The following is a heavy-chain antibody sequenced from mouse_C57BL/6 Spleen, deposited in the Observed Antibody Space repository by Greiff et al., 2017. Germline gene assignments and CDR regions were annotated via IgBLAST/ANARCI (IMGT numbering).Heavy chain of an antibody. J-gene: IGHJ4*01. CDR2: ISNGGGST. V-gene: IGHV5-12*01. D-gene: IGHD2-2*01. CDR1: GFTFSDYY. CDR3: ASHRIYYGYDGYAMDY. Sequence: EVMLVESGGGLVQPGGSLKLSCAASGFTFSDYYMYWVRQTPEKRLEWVAYISNGGGSTYYPDTVKGRFTISSDNAKNTLYLQLSRLKSEDTAMYYCASHRIYYGYDGYAMDYWGQGTSVTVSS.